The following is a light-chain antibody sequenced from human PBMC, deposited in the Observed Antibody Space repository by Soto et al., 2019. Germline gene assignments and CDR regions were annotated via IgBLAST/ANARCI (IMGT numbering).Light chain of an antibody. V-gene: IGLV2-14*01. J-gene: IGLJ1*01. Sequence: QSALTQPASVSGSPGQSITISCTGTNSDVGGYNYVSWYQQHPGKAPELMIYEVSHRPSGVSNRFSGSNSDNTDSLNSSGLQAEDEADYDWSSYASISTLYVFGTRTKVTVL. CDR3: SSYASISTLYV. CDR1: NSDVGGYNY. CDR2: EVS.